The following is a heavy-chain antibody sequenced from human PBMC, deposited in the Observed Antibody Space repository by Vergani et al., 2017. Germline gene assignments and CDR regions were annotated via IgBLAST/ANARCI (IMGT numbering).Heavy chain of an antibody. J-gene: IGHJ4*02. CDR3: ARFRGNWNDVDN. CDR1: GASMSSVGYY. Sequence: QVQLQESGPGLVKPSQTLSLTCTVSGASMSSVGYYWSWIRQHPGKGLEWIGYIYYSGSTYYNPSLKSRVTISVDTSKNQFSLKLSSVTAADTAVYYCARFRGNWNDVDNWGQGTLVTVSS. D-gene: IGHD1-1*01. CDR2: IYYSGST. V-gene: IGHV4-31*03.